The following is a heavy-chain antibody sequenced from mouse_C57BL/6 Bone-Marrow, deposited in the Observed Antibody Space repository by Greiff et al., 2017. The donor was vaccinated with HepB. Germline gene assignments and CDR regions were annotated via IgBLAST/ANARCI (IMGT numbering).Heavy chain of an antibody. CDR3: ARRGSSYVGYFDV. CDR1: GYAFSSSW. J-gene: IGHJ1*03. CDR2: IYPGDGDT. Sequence: VQLQQSGPELVKPGASVKISCKASGYAFSSSWMNWVKQRPGKGLEWIGRIYPGDGDTNYNGKFKGKATLTADKSSSTAYMQLSSLTSEDSAVYFCARRGSSYVGYFDVWGTGTTVTVSS. D-gene: IGHD1-1*01. V-gene: IGHV1-82*01.